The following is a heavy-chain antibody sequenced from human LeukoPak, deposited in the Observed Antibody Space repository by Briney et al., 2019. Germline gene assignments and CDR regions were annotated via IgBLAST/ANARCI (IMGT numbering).Heavy chain of an antibody. CDR3: ARGDYYDSSGYYYEFDY. V-gene: IGHV1-46*01. D-gene: IGHD3-22*01. CDR2: INPSGGST. CDR1: GYTFTSYY. J-gene: IGHJ4*02. Sequence: ASVKVSCKASGYTFTSYYMHWVRQAPGQGLEWMGIINPSGGSTSYAQKFQGRVTMTGDTSTSTVYMELSSLRSEDTAVYYCARGDYYDSSGYYYEFDYWGQGTLVTVSS.